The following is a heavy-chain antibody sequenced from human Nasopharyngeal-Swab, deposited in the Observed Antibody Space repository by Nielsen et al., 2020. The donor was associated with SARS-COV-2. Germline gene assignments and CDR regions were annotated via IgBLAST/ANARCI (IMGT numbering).Heavy chain of an antibody. J-gene: IGHJ4*02. CDR2: ISSSSSYM. CDR3: AREAGATYDY. Sequence: GESLKISCAASGFTFSSYSMNWVRQAPGKGLEWVSSISSSSSYMYYADSVKGRFTISRDNAKNTLYLQMNSLRAEDTAVYYCAREAGATYDYWGQGTLVTVSS. D-gene: IGHD1-26*01. CDR1: GFTFSSYS. V-gene: IGHV3-21*01.